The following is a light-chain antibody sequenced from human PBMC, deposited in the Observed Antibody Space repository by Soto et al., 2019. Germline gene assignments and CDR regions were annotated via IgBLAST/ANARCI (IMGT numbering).Light chain of an antibody. J-gene: IGKJ5*01. CDR2: LGS. Sequence: DXLMTQXPXXXPXXXGXXXXIXXXXSQXXXXXNXXXHLDCYWQKPGQSPQLLVYLGSNRASGVPDXXSGXXXXXXFTLKISRVEAEDVGVYYCMQTLQAPITFGQGTRLEXK. CDR3: MQTLQAPIT. V-gene: IGKV2-28*01. CDR1: QXXXXXNXXXH.